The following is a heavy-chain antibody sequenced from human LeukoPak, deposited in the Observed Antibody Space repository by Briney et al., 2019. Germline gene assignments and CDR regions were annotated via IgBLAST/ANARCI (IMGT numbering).Heavy chain of an antibody. J-gene: IGHJ3*02. CDR2: TYYRSKWYN. Sequence: SQTLSLICAISGDSVSSNIAAWNWIRQSPSRGLEWLGRTYYRSKWYNDYVVSVKSRIIISPDTSKNQFSLQLNSVAPEDTAVYYCAREIAGTCAFDIWGQGTVVTVSS. V-gene: IGHV6-1*01. D-gene: IGHD6-13*01. CDR1: GDSVSSNIAA. CDR3: AREIAGTCAFDI.